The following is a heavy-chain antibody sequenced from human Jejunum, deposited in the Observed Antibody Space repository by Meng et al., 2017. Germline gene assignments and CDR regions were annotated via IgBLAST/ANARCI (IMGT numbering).Heavy chain of an antibody. CDR1: GFSFNSYE. D-gene: IGHD1/OR15-1a*01. Sequence: GESLKISCAASGFSFNSYEMNWVRQAPGKGLEWVSSISSSASAINYADSVKGRFTISRDNAKNSHYLQMNSLRVEDSAVYYCTRGNRIRVNFFDFWGQGTVVTVSS. J-gene: IGHJ4*02. CDR3: TRGNRIRVNFFDF. CDR2: ISSSASAI. V-gene: IGHV3-48*03.